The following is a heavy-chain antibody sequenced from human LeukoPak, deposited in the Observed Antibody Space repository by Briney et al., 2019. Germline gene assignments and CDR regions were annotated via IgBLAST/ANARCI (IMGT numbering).Heavy chain of an antibody. CDR3: ARASSIAARLVRYFDL. CDR2: ISTSSTYI. V-gene: IGHV3-21*06. CDR1: GFTFSRDI. Sequence: PGGSLRLSCAASGFTFSRDIMTWVRQAPGKGLEWISSISTSSTYIYYADSVKGRFTISRDNAKNSIFLEMNSLRADDTGVYYCARASSIAARLVRYFDLWGRGTLVTVSS. J-gene: IGHJ2*01. D-gene: IGHD6-6*01.